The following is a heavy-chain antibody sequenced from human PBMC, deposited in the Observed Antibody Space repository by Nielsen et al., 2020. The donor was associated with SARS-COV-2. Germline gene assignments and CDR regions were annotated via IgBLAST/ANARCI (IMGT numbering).Heavy chain of an antibody. CDR1: GDSVSSSSAA. CDR2: TYYRSKWYN. Sequence: SETLSLTCAISGDSVSSSSAAWNWIRQSPSRGLEWLGRTYYRSKWYNDYAVPVKSRITTNPDTSKNQFSLHLNSVTPEDTAVYYCARARGAYGDYYYYYYTDVWGKGTTVTVSS. D-gene: IGHD4-17*01. J-gene: IGHJ6*03. CDR3: ARARGAYGDYYYYYYTDV. V-gene: IGHV6-1*01.